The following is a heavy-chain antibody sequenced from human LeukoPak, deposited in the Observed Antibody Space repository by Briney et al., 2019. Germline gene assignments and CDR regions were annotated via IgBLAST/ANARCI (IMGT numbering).Heavy chain of an antibody. CDR2: ISSNGGST. Sequence: GGSLRLSCAASGFTFSSYGMHWVRQAPGKGLEYVSVISSNGGSTYYANSVKGRFTISRDNSKNTLYLQMGSLRAEGMAVYYCARDRTNSGWSHGAFDIWGQGTMVTVSS. J-gene: IGHJ3*02. CDR1: GFTFSSYG. D-gene: IGHD6-19*01. CDR3: ARDRTNSGWSHGAFDI. V-gene: IGHV3-64*01.